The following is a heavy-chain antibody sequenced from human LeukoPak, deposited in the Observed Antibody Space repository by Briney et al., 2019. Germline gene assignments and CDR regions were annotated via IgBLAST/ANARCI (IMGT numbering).Heavy chain of an antibody. Sequence: LPGGSLRLSCAASGFTFSSYGMHWVRQAPGKGLEWVAFIPYDGSNKYYGDSVKGRFTISSDNSKNTLYLQMNSLRAEDTAVYYCARARRSGGITLLRGVKDRGWFDPWGQGTLVTVSS. J-gene: IGHJ5*02. D-gene: IGHD3-10*01. V-gene: IGHV3-30*02. CDR1: GFTFSSYG. CDR2: IPYDGSNK. CDR3: ARARRSGGITLLRGVKDRGWFDP.